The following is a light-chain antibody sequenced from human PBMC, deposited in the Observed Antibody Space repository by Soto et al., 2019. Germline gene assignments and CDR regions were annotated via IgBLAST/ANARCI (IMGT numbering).Light chain of an antibody. CDR3: QQSYSTPPEYT. CDR2: AAS. J-gene: IGKJ2*01. CDR1: QSISTY. Sequence: DIQMTQSPPSLSAYVGDRVTITCRAGQSISTYLHWYQQKPGKAPKLLIYAASNLQSGVPSRFSGGGSGTHFTLTITSLQPEDSATYFCQQSYSTPPEYTFGRGTKLEI. V-gene: IGKV1-39*01.